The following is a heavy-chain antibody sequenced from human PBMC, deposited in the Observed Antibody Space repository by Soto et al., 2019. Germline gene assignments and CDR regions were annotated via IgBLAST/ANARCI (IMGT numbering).Heavy chain of an antibody. D-gene: IGHD1-1*01. CDR3: VRSGDNYNLLDF. Sequence: GGSLRLSCTASGFTFSEHYMCWFRQAQGTGMEWIVYSSNSGSFTRYADSVKGRFSISRDNAKNSQVLQINSLRGDDTARYYCVRSGDNYNLLDFWGQGTPVTVSS. CDR2: SSNSGSFT. V-gene: IGHV3-11*06. J-gene: IGHJ4*02. CDR1: GFTFSEHY.